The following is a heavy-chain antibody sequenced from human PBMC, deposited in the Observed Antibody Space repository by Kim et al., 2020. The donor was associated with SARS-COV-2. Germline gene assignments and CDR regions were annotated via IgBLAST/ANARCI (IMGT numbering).Heavy chain of an antibody. CDR1: GFTFDDYT. D-gene: IGHD3-10*01. CDR3: AKDPNPRSVFGFGES. V-gene: IGHV3-43*01. Sequence: GGSLRLSCAASGFTFDDYTMHWVRQAPGKGLEWVSLISWDGGSTYYADSVKGRFTISRDNSKNSLYLQMNSLRTEDTALYYCAKDPNPRSVFGFGESWGQGTLVTVSS. CDR2: ISWDGGST. J-gene: IGHJ5*02.